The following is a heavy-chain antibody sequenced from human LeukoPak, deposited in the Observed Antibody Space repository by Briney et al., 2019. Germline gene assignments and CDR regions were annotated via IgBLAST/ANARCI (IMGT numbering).Heavy chain of an antibody. V-gene: IGHV3-30-3*01. CDR3: ARELRGSYDYFDY. CDR2: ISYDGSNK. CDR1: GFTFSSYA. J-gene: IGHJ4*02. D-gene: IGHD1-26*01. Sequence: TGGSLRLSCAASGFTFSSYAMHWVRQAPGKGLEWVAVISYDGSNKYYADSVKGRFTISRDNSKNTLYLQMNSLRAEDTAVYYCARELRGSYDYFDYWGQGTLVTVSS.